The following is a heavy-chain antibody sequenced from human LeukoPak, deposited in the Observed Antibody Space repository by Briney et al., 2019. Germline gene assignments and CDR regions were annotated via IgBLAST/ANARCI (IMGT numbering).Heavy chain of an antibody. V-gene: IGHV3-33*01. Sequence: GGSLRLSCAASGFTFSSYGMHGVRQAPGKGLEWVAVIWYDGSNKYYADSVKGRFTISRDNSKNTLYLQMNSLRAEDTAVYYCARARPIVGATDYFDYWGQGTLVTVSS. CDR3: ARARPIVGATDYFDY. J-gene: IGHJ4*02. CDR1: GFTFSSYG. CDR2: IWYDGSNK. D-gene: IGHD1-26*01.